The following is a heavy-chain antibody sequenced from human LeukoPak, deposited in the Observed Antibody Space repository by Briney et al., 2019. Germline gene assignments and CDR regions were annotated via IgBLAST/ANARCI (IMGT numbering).Heavy chain of an antibody. V-gene: IGHV3-33*01. Sequence: GRFLRLSCAASGFTFSSYGMHWVRQAPGKGLEWVAVIWYDGSNKYYADSVKGRFTISRDNSKNTLYLQMNSLRAEDTAVYYCARSGLFYGSGSHFDYWGQGTLVTVSS. D-gene: IGHD3-10*01. CDR1: GFTFSSYG. CDR2: IWYDGSNK. CDR3: ARSGLFYGSGSHFDY. J-gene: IGHJ4*02.